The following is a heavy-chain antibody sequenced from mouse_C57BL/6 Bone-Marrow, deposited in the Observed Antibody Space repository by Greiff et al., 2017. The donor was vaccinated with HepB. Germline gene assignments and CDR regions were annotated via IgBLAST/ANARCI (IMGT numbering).Heavy chain of an antibody. CDR1: GFSLTSYG. Sequence: QVQLQQSGPGLVQPSQRLSITCTVSGFSLTSYGVHWVRQSPGKGLEWLGVIWSGGSTDYNAAFISRLSISKDNSKSQVFFKMNSLQADDTAIYYCARQGDYYGSSPHYFDYWGQGTTLTVSS. D-gene: IGHD1-1*01. CDR2: IWSGGST. J-gene: IGHJ2*01. V-gene: IGHV2-2*01. CDR3: ARQGDYYGSSPHYFDY.